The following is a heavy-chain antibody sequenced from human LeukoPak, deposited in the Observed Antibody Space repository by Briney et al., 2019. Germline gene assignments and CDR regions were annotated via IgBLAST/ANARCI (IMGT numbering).Heavy chain of an antibody. Sequence: GGSLRLSCAASGFAVSSNYMSWVRQAPGKGLEWVSVIYSGGSTYYADSVKGRFTISRDNSKNTLYLQMNSLRAEDTAVYYCAREWAAAGSWEDWGQGTLVTVSS. CDR2: IYSGGST. D-gene: IGHD6-13*01. J-gene: IGHJ4*02. CDR1: GFAVSSNY. CDR3: AREWAAAGSWED. V-gene: IGHV3-66*01.